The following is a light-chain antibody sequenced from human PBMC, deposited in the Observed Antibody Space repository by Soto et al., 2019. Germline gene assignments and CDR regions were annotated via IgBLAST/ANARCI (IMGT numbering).Light chain of an antibody. J-gene: IGLJ1*01. CDR3: AAWDDNFSTYV. CDR2: KNN. CDR1: ISTVVSNH. Sequence: QSVLTHPPSASWTPGQRFTISFSGYISTVVSNHVYWYQKFPGMAPKLLISKNNQRPSGVPDRFSGSKSGTSASLAISGLRSEDEADYYCAAWDDNFSTYVFGSGTKVTVL. V-gene: IGLV1-47*01.